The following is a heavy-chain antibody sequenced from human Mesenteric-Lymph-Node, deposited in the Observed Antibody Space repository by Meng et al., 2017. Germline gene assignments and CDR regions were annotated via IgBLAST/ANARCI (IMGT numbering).Heavy chain of an antibody. CDR3: ARGHHYDSSGYYYDASDI. CDR1: GFTFTTYA. CDR2: ISYDGRKT. D-gene: IGHD3-22*01. Sequence: GESLKISCAASGFTFTTYAMHWVRQAPGKGLEWVVVISYDGRKTYYADSVKGRFTISRDNSKNTLYLQMNSLRAEDTAVYFCARGHHYDSSGYYYDASDIWGQGTMVTVSS. V-gene: IGHV3-30*04. J-gene: IGHJ3*02.